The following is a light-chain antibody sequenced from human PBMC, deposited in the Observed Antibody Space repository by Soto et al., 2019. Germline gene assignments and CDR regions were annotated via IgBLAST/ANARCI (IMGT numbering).Light chain of an antibody. CDR1: QSISSY. V-gene: IGKV1-39*01. Sequence: DIQMTQSPSSLCASVGDRVTITCGASQSISSYLNWYQQKPGKAPKLLIYAASSLQSGVPSRFSGSGSGTDFTLTISSLQPEDFATYYCQQSYSTPSITFGQGTRLEIK. CDR3: QQSYSTPSIT. CDR2: AAS. J-gene: IGKJ5*01.